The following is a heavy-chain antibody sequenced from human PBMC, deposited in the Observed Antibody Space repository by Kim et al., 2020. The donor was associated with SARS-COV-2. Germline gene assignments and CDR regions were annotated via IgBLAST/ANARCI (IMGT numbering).Heavy chain of an antibody. Sequence: RVTISVDKSKNQFSLKLSSVTAADTAVYYCAREKAYDFWSGYPFGYFDYWGQGTLVTVSS. V-gene: IGHV4-4*02. CDR3: AREKAYDFWSGYPFGYFDY. D-gene: IGHD3-3*01. J-gene: IGHJ4*02.